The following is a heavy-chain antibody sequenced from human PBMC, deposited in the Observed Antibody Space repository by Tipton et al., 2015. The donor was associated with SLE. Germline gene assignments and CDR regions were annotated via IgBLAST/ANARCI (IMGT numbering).Heavy chain of an antibody. Sequence: SLRLSCTASGFTFGDYAMSWFRQAPGKGLEWVGFIRSKAYGGTTEYAASVKGRFTISRDDSKSIAYLQMNSLKTEDTAVYYCARVAVSCDILTGYYAHRPFGSWGQGTLVTVSS. J-gene: IGHJ4*02. V-gene: IGHV3-49*03. CDR2: IRSKAYGGTT. CDR1: GFTFGDYA. D-gene: IGHD3-9*01. CDR3: ARVAVSCDILTGYYAHRPFGS.